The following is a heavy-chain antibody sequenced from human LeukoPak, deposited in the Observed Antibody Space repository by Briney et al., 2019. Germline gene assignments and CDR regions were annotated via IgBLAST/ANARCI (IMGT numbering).Heavy chain of an antibody. CDR3: AREPSSGWPNYFDY. D-gene: IGHD6-19*01. V-gene: IGHV1-46*01. CDR2: INPSGGTT. J-gene: IGHJ4*02. CDR1: GYTFTGYY. Sequence: ASVTVSCTASGYTFTGYYMHWVRQAPGQGLAWMGIINPSGGTTSYAQKFQGRVTMTRDTSTSTVYMELSGLRSEDTGVYYCAREPSSGWPNYFDYWGQGTLVTVSS.